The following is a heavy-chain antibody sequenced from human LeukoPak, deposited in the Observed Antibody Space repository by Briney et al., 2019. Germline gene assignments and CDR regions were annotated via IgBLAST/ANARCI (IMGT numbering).Heavy chain of an antibody. CDR1: GFTFSNYA. J-gene: IGHJ1*01. Sequence: GGSLRLSCAASGFTFSNYAMNWVRQAPGKGLEWVSLISGSTGSAYYADSVKGRFSISRDNSKNTVYLQMNSLRAEDTAVYYCAKDGRLYGSGSHHDFQHWGQGTLVTVSS. CDR3: AKDGRLYGSGSHHDFQH. D-gene: IGHD3-10*01. V-gene: IGHV3-23*01. CDR2: ISGSTGSA.